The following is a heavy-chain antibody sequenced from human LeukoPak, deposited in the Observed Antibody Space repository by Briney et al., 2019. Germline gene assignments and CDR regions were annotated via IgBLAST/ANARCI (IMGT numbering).Heavy chain of an antibody. Sequence: SETLSLTCSVSSGSISNFHWSWIRQPAGKGLEWIGRIYTSGSTNYNPSLKSRVTMSVDTSKNQFSLKLSSVTAADTAVYYCARDRSSSWYEYYMDVWGKGTTVTVSS. V-gene: IGHV4-4*07. CDR3: ARDRSSSWYEYYMDV. CDR1: SGSISNFH. J-gene: IGHJ6*03. D-gene: IGHD6-13*01. CDR2: IYTSGST.